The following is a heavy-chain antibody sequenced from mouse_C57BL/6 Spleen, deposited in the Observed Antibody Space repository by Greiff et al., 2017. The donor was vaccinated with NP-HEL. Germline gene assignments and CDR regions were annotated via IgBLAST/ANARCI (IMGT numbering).Heavy chain of an antibody. D-gene: IGHD1-1*01. CDR2: IDPSDSYT. CDR1: GYTFTSYW. V-gene: IGHV1-50*01. Sequence: QVQLQQPGAELVKPGASVKLSCKASGYTFTSYWMQWVKQRPGQGLEWIGEIDPSDSYTNYNQKFKGKATLTVDTSSSTAYMQLSSLTSEDSAVYYCARRTTGSRRYFDVWGTGTTVTVSS. J-gene: IGHJ1*03. CDR3: ARRTTGSRRYFDV.